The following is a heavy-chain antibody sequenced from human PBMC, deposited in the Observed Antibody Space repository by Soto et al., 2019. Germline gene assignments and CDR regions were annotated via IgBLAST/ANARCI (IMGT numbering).Heavy chain of an antibody. V-gene: IGHV1-18*01. J-gene: IGHJ4*02. CDR3: ARIDYDILTDYYEIDY. Sequence: GASVKVSCKASGYTFTSYGISWVRQDPGQGLEWMGWISAYNGNTNYAQKLQGSVTMTTDTSTSTAYMELRSLRSDDTAVYYCARIDYDILTDYYEIDYWGQGTLVTVSS. CDR2: ISAYNGNT. D-gene: IGHD3-9*01. CDR1: GYTFTSYG.